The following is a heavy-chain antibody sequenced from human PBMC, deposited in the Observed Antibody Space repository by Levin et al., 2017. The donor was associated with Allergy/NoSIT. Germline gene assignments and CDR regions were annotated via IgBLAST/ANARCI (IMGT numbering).Heavy chain of an antibody. CDR3: AKVPATIPRGLYYFFDL. D-gene: IGHD5-12*01. CDR2: ISGDGYYR. Sequence: GESLKISCAASGFTFNSHAMARVRQAPGKGLEWVAGISGDGYYRYYADSVKGRFIVTRDNSKKTLSLLMSSLKVEDAAVYYCAKVPATIPRGLYYFFDLWGRGTLVTVSS. V-gene: IGHV3-23*01. CDR1: GFTFNSHA. J-gene: IGHJ2*01.